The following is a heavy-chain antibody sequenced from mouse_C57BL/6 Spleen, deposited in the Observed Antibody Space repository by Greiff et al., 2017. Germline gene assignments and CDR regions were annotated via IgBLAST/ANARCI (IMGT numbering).Heavy chain of an antibody. J-gene: IGHJ2*01. Sequence: EVKLVESGPGLVKPSQSLSLTCSVTGYSITSGYYWNWLRQFPGNKLEWMGYISYDGSNNYNPSLKNRISITRDTSKNQFFLKLNSVTTEDTATYYCAREGITTVPYFDYWGQGTTLTVSS. D-gene: IGHD1-1*01. CDR2: ISYDGSN. CDR3: AREGITTVPYFDY. CDR1: GYSITSGYY. V-gene: IGHV3-6*01.